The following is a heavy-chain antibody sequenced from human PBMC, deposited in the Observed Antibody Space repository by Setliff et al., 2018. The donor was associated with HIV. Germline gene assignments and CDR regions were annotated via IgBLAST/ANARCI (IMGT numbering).Heavy chain of an antibody. V-gene: IGHV4-39*07. J-gene: IGHJ6*03. CDR1: GGSINSTSYY. D-gene: IGHD6-13*01. CDR3: VRVSCSSWYSIPRNYYYSMDV. Sequence: PSETLSLTCTVSGGSINSTSYYWGWIRQPPGKGLEWIGEINHSGSTKYNPSLKSRVTTSVDTSKNQFSLRLSSVTAADTAVYYCVRVSCSSWYSIPRNYYYSMDVWGEGTTVTVSS. CDR2: INHSGST.